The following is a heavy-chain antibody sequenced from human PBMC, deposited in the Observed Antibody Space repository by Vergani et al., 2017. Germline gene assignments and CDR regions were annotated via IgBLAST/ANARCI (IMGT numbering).Heavy chain of an antibody. V-gene: IGHV3-21*01. J-gene: IGHJ3*02. Sequence: EVQLVESGGGLVKPGGSLRLSCAASGFTFSSYSMNWVRQAPGKGLEWVSSISSSSSYIYYGDSVKGRFTISRDKAKNSLYLQMNSLRAEDTAVYYCARDSSIVVVPAAFDSWSQGRIVTVSS. D-gene: IGHD2-2*01. CDR3: ARDSSIVVVPAAFDS. CDR2: ISSSSSYI. CDR1: GFTFSSYS.